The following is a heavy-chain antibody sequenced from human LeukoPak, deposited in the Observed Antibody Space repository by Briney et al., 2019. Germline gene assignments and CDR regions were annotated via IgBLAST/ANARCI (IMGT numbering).Heavy chain of an antibody. J-gene: IGHJ4*02. CDR2: IRGSSDVI. Sequence: PGGSLRLSCAASGFTFSSHAMSWVRQAPGKGLEWVSLIRGSSDVIEYADSVRGRFTISRDNSKNTVSLQLNNLRAEHTALYYCAKGQSASSTFDCWGQGTLVTVSS. CDR1: GFTFSSHA. V-gene: IGHV3-23*01. CDR3: AKGQSASSTFDC.